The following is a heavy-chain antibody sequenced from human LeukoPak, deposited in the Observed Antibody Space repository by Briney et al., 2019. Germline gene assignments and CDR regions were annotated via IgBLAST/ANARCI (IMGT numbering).Heavy chain of an antibody. D-gene: IGHD1-1*01. Sequence: SETLSLTCTAAGGSISSYYWSWIRQPPGKGLEWIGYIYYSGSTNYNPSLKSRVTISVDTSKNQFSLKLSSVTAADTAVYYCARLWETTYAFDIWGQGTMVTVSS. J-gene: IGHJ3*02. CDR2: IYYSGST. V-gene: IGHV4-59*08. CDR3: ARLWETTYAFDI. CDR1: GGSISSYY.